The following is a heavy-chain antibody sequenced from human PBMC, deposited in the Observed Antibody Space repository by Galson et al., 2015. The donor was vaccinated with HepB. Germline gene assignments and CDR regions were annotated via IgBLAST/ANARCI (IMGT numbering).Heavy chain of an antibody. CDR1: GFTFSRHA. CDR2: ISSDITTK. CDR3: ASDCDGSGSFYNMIGH. V-gene: IGHV3-30*04. Sequence: SLRLSCAASGFTFSRHAFHWVRQAPGKGLEWVTLISSDITTKHYADSVNGRFRISRDNSRDTVYLQMNSLRDDDTAVYYCASDCDGSGSFYNMIGHWGQGTLVTVSS. D-gene: IGHD3-10*01. J-gene: IGHJ4*02.